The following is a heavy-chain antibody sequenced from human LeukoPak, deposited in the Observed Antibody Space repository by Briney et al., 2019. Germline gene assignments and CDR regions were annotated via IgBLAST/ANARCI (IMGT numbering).Heavy chain of an antibody. Sequence: TGGSLRLSCAASGFTFSSYAMSWVRQAPGKGLEWVSAISRSGGSTYYADSVKGRFTISRDNAKNTLYLQMNSLRAEDTGVYYCAKGGMRVQLLPFDYWGQGTLVSVSS. CDR3: AKGGMRVQLLPFDY. D-gene: IGHD2-2*01. CDR2: ISRSGGST. J-gene: IGHJ4*02. V-gene: IGHV3-23*01. CDR1: GFTFSSYA.